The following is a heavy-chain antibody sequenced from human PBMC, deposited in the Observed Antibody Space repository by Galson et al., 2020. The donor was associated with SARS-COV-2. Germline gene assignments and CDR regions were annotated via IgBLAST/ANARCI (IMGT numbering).Heavy chain of an antibody. CDR1: GGSISSYY. D-gene: IGHD6-13*01. CDR3: ARDIAAAGISYGMDV. J-gene: IGHJ6*02. V-gene: IGHV4-4*07. Sequence: SETLSLTCTVSGGSISSYYWSWIRQPAGKGLEWIGRIYTSGSTNYNPSLKSRVTMSVDMSKNQFSLKLSSVTAADTAVYYCARDIAAAGISYGMDVWGQGTTVTVSS. CDR2: IYTSGST.